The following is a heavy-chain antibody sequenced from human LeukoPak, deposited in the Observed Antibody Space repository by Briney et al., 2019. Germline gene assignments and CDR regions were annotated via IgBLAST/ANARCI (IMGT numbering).Heavy chain of an antibody. V-gene: IGHV4-34*01. D-gene: IGHD3-22*01. CDR2: INHSGST. Sequence: SETLSLTCAVYGGSFSGYYWSWIRQPPGKGLEWIGEINHSGSTNYNLSLKSRVTISVDTSKNQFSLKLSSVTAADTAVYYCARTAYYYDSRTYYYYMDVWGKGTTVTVSS. J-gene: IGHJ6*03. CDR3: ARTAYYYDSRTYYYYMDV. CDR1: GGSFSGYY.